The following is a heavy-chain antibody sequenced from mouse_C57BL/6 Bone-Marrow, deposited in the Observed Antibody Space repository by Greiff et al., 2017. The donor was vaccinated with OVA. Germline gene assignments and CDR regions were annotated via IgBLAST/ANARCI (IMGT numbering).Heavy chain of an antibody. Sequence: VQLQQSGPELVRPGASVTISCKAPGYTFTSHWMQWVSQRPGQGLEWIGEIFPGSGITYYNEKFKGKSTLTVDTASSTAYMQLSSLTSEDSAVYFCARDGYYVTLFAYWGQGTLVTVSA. CDR1: GYTFTSHW. V-gene: IGHV1-56*01. CDR2: IFPGSGIT. D-gene: IGHD2-3*01. CDR3: ARDGYYVTLFAY. J-gene: IGHJ3*01.